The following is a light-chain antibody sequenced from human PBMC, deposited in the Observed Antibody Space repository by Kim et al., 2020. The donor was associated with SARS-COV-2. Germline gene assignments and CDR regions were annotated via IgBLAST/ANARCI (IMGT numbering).Light chain of an antibody. CDR1: SSDVAGYNY. CDR3: SSYAGSYTLVV. V-gene: IGLV2-11*01. Sequence: QSALTQPRSVSGSPGQSVTISCTGTSSDVAGYNYVSWYQQHPDKAPKLMIYDVSKRPSGVPDRFSGSKSGDTASLTISGLQAEDEADYYCSSYAGSYTLVVFGGGTQLTVL. CDR2: DVS. J-gene: IGLJ3*02.